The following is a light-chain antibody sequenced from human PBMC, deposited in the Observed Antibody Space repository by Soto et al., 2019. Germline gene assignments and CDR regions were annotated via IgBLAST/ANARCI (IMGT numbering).Light chain of an antibody. J-gene: IGKJ5*01. CDR3: QQYGSSPT. Sequence: EIVLTQSPATLSLFPGERATLSCRASQSLTTRYLACYQQKPGQAPRLLIYGASSSATGIPDRFSGSGSGTDFTLTISRLEPEDFAVYYCQQYGSSPTFGRGTRLEIK. CDR1: QSLTTRY. V-gene: IGKV3-20*01. CDR2: GAS.